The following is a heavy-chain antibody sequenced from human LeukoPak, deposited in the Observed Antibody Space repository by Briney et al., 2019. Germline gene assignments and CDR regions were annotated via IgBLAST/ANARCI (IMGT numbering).Heavy chain of an antibody. CDR1: GGSISSSSYY. Sequence: SETLSLTCTVSGGSISSSSYYWGWIRQPPGKGLVWIGRSYYSGSTYYTTSLKSRLTISVDTSKNQFSLKLSSVTAADTAVYYCARGTYTAMVVWGQGTLVTVSS. V-gene: IGHV4-39*07. CDR3: ARGTYTAMVV. CDR2: SYYSGST. J-gene: IGHJ4*02. D-gene: IGHD5-18*01.